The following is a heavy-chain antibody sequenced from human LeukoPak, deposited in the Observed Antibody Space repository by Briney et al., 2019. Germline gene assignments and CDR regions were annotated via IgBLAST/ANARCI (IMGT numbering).Heavy chain of an antibody. Sequence: HPGGSLRLSCAASGFTFSSYAMSWVRQAPGKGLEWVSAISGSCGSTYYADSVKGRFTISRDNSKNTRYLQMNSLRAEDTAVYYCAKDRGYNWNDLANWFDPWGQGTLVTVSS. CDR1: GFTFSSYA. J-gene: IGHJ5*02. D-gene: IGHD1-1*01. CDR2: ISGSCGST. V-gene: IGHV3-23*01. CDR3: AKDRGYNWNDLANWFDP.